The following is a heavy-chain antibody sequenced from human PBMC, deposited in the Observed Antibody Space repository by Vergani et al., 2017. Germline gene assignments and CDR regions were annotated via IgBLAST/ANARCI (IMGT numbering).Heavy chain of an antibody. D-gene: IGHD6-6*01. J-gene: IGHJ6*03. Sequence: QVQLVQSGAEVKKPGSSVKVSCKASGGTFSSSAISWVRQAPGQGLEWMGGIIPIFGTANYAQKFQGRVTITADESTSTAYMELSSLRSEDTAVYYCARAIREYSSSTTRSYYYYMDVWGKGTTVTVSS. CDR2: IIPIFGTA. CDR1: GGTFSSSA. CDR3: ARAIREYSSSTTRSYYYYMDV. V-gene: IGHV1-69*01.